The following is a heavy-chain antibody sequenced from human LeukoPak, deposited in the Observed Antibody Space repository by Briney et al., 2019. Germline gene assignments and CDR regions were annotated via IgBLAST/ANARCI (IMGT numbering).Heavy chain of an antibody. Sequence: SETLSLTCTVSGGSISSYYWSWIRQPPGKGLEWIGEINHSGSTNYNPSLKSRVTISVDTSKNQFSLKLSSVTAADTAVYYCARVPYSSGWYPYYYYYMDVWGKGTTVTVSS. D-gene: IGHD6-19*01. J-gene: IGHJ6*03. CDR1: GGSISSYY. CDR2: INHSGST. CDR3: ARVPYSSGWYPYYYYYMDV. V-gene: IGHV4-34*01.